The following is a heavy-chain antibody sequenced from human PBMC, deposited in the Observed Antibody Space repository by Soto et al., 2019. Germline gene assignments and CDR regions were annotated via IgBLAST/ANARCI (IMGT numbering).Heavy chain of an antibody. J-gene: IGHJ5*01. Sequence: SETLSLTCTVSGDSMSSSNWWNWVRQPPGKGLEWIGEAHHSGRTNYNPSLKTRVTISVDRSQNLFSLKLASVTAADTAVYYCVRSEATALDSWGQGILVTVSS. V-gene: IGHV4-4*02. CDR1: GDSMSSSNW. CDR2: AHHSGRT. CDR3: VRSEATALDS.